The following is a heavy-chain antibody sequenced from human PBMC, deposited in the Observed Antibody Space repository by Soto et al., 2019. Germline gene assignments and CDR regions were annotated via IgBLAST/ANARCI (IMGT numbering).Heavy chain of an antibody. Sequence: SVKVSCKASGFTFTSSAVQWVRQARGQRLEWIGWIVVGSGNTNYAQKFQERVTITRDMSTSTAYMELSSLRSEDTAVYYCAADGSGSRSHYYYHYGMDVWGQGTTVTVS. J-gene: IGHJ6*02. CDR3: AADGSGSRSHYYYHYGMDV. CDR1: GFTFTSSA. V-gene: IGHV1-58*01. D-gene: IGHD1-26*01. CDR2: IVVGSGNT.